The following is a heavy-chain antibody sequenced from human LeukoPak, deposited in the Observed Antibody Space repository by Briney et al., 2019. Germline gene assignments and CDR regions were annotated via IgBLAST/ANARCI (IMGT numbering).Heavy chain of an antibody. V-gene: IGHV1-2*02. CDR3: ARDLGGFGELSGYYYYYGMDV. Sequence: ASVNVSCKASGYTFTGYYMHWVRQAPGQGLEWMGLINPNSGGTNYAQKFQGRVTMTRDTSISTAYMELSRLRSDDTAVYYCARDLGGFGELSGYYYYYGMDVWGQGTTVTVSS. D-gene: IGHD3-10*01. J-gene: IGHJ6*02. CDR1: GYTFTGYY. CDR2: INPNSGGT.